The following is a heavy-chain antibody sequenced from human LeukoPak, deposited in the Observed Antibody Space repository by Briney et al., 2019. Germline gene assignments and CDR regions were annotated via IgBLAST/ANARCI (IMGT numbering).Heavy chain of an antibody. D-gene: IGHD4-23*01. CDR3: ARVRDYGGNSLWFFDL. J-gene: IGHJ2*01. Sequence: SETLSLTCTVSGGSISSYHWSWIRQPPGKGLEWIGHIYYSGSTNYNPSLRSRVTISVDTSNNHFSLRLNSVTAADTAVYYCARVRDYGGNSLWFFDLWGRGTLVTVSS. CDR2: IYYSGST. CDR1: GGSISSYH. V-gene: IGHV4-59*01.